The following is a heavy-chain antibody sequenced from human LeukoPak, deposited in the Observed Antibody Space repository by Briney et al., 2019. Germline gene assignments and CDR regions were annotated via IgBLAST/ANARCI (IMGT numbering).Heavy chain of an antibody. CDR3: ATSGSYYNWFDP. CDR2: IYYSGST. Sequence: SETLSLTCTVSGGSISSYYWSWIRQPPGKGLEWIGYIYYSGSTNYNPSLKSRVTISVDTSKNQFSLKLSSVTAAGTAVYYCATSGSYYNWFDPWGQGTLVTVSS. V-gene: IGHV4-59*08. D-gene: IGHD1-26*01. CDR1: GGSISSYY. J-gene: IGHJ5*02.